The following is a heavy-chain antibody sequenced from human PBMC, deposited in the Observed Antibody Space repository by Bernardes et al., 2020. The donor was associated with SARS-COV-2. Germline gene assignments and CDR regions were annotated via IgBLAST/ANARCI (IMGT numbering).Heavy chain of an antibody. J-gene: IGHJ6*02. Sequence: SETLSLTCTLSGGSIRSYYWSWIRQPAGKGLEWIGRIYTSGSTNYNPSLKSRVTMSVDTSKNQFSLKLSSVTAADTAVYYCAKLGWLTDYYYGMDVWGQGTTVTVSS. V-gene: IGHV4-4*07. D-gene: IGHD5-12*01. CDR2: IYTSGST. CDR1: GGSIRSYY. CDR3: AKLGWLTDYYYGMDV.